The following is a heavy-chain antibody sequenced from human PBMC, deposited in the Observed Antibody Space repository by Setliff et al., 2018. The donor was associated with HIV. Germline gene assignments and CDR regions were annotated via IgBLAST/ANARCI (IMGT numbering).Heavy chain of an antibody. CDR2: IYHNGNT. D-gene: IGHD3-22*01. CDR1: GYSNSSSNW. V-gene: IGHV4-28*06. J-gene: IGHJ4*02. CDR3: ARMGNSYDSSGSYDYFDY. Sequence: SETLSLTCAVSGYSNSSSNWWAWFRQPPGKGLEWIGYIYHNGNTNYNPSLRSRVTMSMDTSKNQFFLKLSSVTALDTATYYCARMGNSYDSSGSYDYFDYWGQGTLVTVSS.